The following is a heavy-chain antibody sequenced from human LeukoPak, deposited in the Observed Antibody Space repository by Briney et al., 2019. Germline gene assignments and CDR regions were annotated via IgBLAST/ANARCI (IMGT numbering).Heavy chain of an antibody. Sequence: GGSLRLSCEASTFGNYWIHWVRQVPGKGLVWLSRVSPDGTTTTHADSVKGQFTISRDNAKSTLYLQMNSLSAEDTAVYYCARECDPTMCAGSSPDHWGQGILVTVSS. V-gene: IGHV3-74*01. CDR2: VSPDGTTT. CDR3: ARECDPTMCAGSSPDH. J-gene: IGHJ4*02. D-gene: IGHD5-24*01. CDR1: TFGNYW.